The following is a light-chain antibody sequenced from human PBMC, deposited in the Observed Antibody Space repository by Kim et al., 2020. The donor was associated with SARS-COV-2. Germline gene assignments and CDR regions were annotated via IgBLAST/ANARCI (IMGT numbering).Light chain of an antibody. V-gene: IGKV3-15*01. CDR3: QQYSNWPIT. CDR1: QSVSST. CDR2: GAS. Sequence: VSPAETATPPCRASQSVSSTLAGYLQKRGQAPRLLIYGASTRATGIPARFSGSGSGTEFTLTISSLQSEDFAVYYCQQYSNWPITFGQGTRLEIK. J-gene: IGKJ5*01.